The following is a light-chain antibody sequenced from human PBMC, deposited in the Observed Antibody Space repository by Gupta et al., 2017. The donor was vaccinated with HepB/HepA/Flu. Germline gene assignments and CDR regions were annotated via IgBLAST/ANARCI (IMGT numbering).Light chain of an antibody. CDR2: DVS. J-gene: IGLJ1*01. CDR1: SSDVGCYNY. CDR3: SSYTSSSTLYV. V-gene: IGLV2-14*01. Sequence: QSALTQPSSVSGSPGQPLTRSCTGTSSDVGCYNYVSWYQQHPGKAPKLMIYDVSNRPSGVSNRFSGSKSGNTASLTISGLQAEDEADYYCSSYTSSSTLYVFGTGTKVTVL.